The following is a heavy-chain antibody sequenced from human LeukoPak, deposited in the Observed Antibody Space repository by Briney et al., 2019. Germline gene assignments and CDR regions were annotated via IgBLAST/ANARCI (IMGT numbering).Heavy chain of an antibody. CDR3: AKGAWGGGDCCPFDY. J-gene: IGHJ4*02. Sequence: GGSLRLSCAASGFTFSNYAMSWVRRAPGKGLERVSIITSADSTYFADSVKGRFTISRENSKNTLYLEMNSLRAEDTAVYYCAKGAWGGGDCCPFDYWGQGTVVTVS. V-gene: IGHV3-23*01. D-gene: IGHD2-21*01. CDR2: ITSADST. CDR1: GFTFSNYA.